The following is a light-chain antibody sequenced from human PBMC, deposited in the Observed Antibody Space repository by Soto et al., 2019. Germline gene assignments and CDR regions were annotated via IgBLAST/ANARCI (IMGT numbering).Light chain of an antibody. CDR3: SSYTTSNTRQSV. Sequence: QSALTQPASVSGSPGQSITISCTGTSSDVGGYNYVSWYQHHPGKAPKLIMYDVSNRPSGVSIRLSGSKSDNTASLTISGLQHEDEDDYHCSSYTTSNTRQSVFGTGTKLTVL. CDR2: DVS. J-gene: IGLJ1*01. V-gene: IGLV2-14*03. CDR1: SSDVGGYNY.